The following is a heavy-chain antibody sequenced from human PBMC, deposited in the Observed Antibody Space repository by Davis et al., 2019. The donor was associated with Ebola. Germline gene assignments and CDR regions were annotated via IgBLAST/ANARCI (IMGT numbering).Heavy chain of an antibody. CDR2: VILKSGAT. J-gene: IGHJ4*02. D-gene: IGHD4-11*01. Sequence: ASVKVSCKASGGTFSSYTFSWVRQAPGQGLEWLGRVILKSGATNYAQKFQGRVTMTRDTSISTVYMELSSLRYDDTADYYCARGHNYAHEYWGQGTLVTVSS. CDR3: ARGHNYAHEY. CDR1: GGTFSSYT. V-gene: IGHV1-2*06.